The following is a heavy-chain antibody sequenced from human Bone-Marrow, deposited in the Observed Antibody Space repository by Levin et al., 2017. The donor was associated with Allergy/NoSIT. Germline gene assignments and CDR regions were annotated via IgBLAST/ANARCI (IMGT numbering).Heavy chain of an antibody. J-gene: IGHJ3*01. Sequence: SGPTLVKPTQTLTLTCTFAGFSLATSGVGVAWIRLPPGKALEWLSLLYWDDDERYSPSLKSRLTITNDTSKHEVFLTMPNMEPVDTGTNYCARGKSGYFSGPFRDTVDVWGQGTMVTVSS. D-gene: IGHD3-3*01. CDR3: ARGKSGYFSGPFRDTVDV. V-gene: IGHV2-5*02. CDR2: LYWDDDE. CDR1: GFSLATSGVG.